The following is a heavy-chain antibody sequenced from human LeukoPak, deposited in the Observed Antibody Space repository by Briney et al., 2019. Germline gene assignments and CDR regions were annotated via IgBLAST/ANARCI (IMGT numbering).Heavy chain of an antibody. CDR3: ARAAVPAAPAYYYGMDV. J-gene: IGHJ6*02. CDR2: ISSSGSTI. V-gene: IGHV3-48*04. D-gene: IGHD2-2*01. CDR1: GFTFSSYG. Sequence: PGGSLRLSCAASGFTFSSYGMNWVRQAPGKGLEWVSYISSSGSTIYYADSVKGRFTISRDNAKNSLYLQMNSLRAEDTAVYYCARAAVPAAPAYYYGMDVRGQGTTVTVSS.